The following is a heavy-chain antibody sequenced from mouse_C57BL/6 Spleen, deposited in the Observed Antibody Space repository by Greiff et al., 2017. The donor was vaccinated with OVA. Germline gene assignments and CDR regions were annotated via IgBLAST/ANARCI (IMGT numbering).Heavy chain of an antibody. CDR1: GYTFTSYD. CDR3: AREVTVVATRPQAWFAY. D-gene: IGHD1-1*01. Sequence: QVQLQQSGPELVKPGASVKLSCKASGYTFTSYDINWVKQRPGQGLEWIGWIYPRDGSTKYNEKFKGKATLTVDTSSSTAYMELHSLTSEDSAVYFCAREVTVVATRPQAWFAYWGQGTLVTVSA. CDR2: IYPRDGST. V-gene: IGHV1-85*01. J-gene: IGHJ3*01.